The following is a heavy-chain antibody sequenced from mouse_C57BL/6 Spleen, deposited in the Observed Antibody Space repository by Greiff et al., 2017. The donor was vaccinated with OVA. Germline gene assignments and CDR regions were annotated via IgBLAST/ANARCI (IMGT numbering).Heavy chain of an antibody. CDR2: IRNKANGYTT. Sequence: EVKVVESGGGLVQPGGSLSLSCAASGFTFTDYYMSWVRQPPGKALEWLGFIRNKANGYTTEYSASVKGRFTISRDNSQSILYLQMNALRAEDSATYYCARYGYGDFGFAYWGQGTLVTVSA. CDR1: GFTFTDYY. CDR3: ARYGYGDFGFAY. V-gene: IGHV7-3*01. D-gene: IGHD2-2*01. J-gene: IGHJ3*01.